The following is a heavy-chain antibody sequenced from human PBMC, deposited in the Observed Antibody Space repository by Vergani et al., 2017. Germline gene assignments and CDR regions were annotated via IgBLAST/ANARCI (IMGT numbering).Heavy chain of an antibody. Sequence: EVQLEESGGGLVLPGRSLRLSCVASGFTSAGYAMHWVRQAPGKGLEWVSGISWNSNSIGYADSVKGRFTISRDTAKNSLYLQMNSLRAEDTALYYCAKDLGTSSGGGWFDPGGQGTLVTVSS. CDR1: GFTSAGYA. D-gene: IGHD6-6*01. CDR3: AKDLGTSSGGGWFDP. CDR2: ISWNSNSI. J-gene: IGHJ5*02. V-gene: IGHV3-9*02.